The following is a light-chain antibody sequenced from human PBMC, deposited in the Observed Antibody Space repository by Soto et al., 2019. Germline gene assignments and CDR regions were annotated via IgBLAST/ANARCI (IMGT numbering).Light chain of an antibody. V-gene: IGKV3-11*01. CDR2: DAS. Sequence: DIVLTQSPATLSLSPGERATLSCRASQSVSRDFAWYQQKPGQAPRLLIYDASNKATGIPARFSGSGSGTDFTLTISSLQPEDFAIYYCQHRHNFGPGTKVDF. CDR3: QHRHN. J-gene: IGKJ3*01. CDR1: QSVSRD.